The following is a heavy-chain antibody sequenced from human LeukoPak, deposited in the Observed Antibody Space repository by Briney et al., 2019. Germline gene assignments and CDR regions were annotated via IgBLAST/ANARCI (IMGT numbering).Heavy chain of an antibody. J-gene: IGHJ4*02. CDR1: GYTFTSYY. Sequence: GASVKVSCKASGYTFTSYYMHWVRQAPGQGLEWMGIINPSGGSTSYAQKFQGRVTMTRDTSTSTVYMELSSLRSEDTAVYYCARGGYDSSGYYSKSAYFDYWGQGTPVTVSS. CDR2: INPSGGST. CDR3: ARGGYDSSGYYSKSAYFDY. V-gene: IGHV1-46*01. D-gene: IGHD3-22*01.